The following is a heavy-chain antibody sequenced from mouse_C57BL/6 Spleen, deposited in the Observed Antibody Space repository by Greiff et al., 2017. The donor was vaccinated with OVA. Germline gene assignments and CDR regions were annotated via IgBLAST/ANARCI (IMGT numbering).Heavy chain of an antibody. CDR3: AREDGYSLYYAMDY. V-gene: IGHV3-6*01. D-gene: IGHD2-3*01. CDR1: GYSITSGYY. J-gene: IGHJ4*01. Sequence: EVKLQESGPGLVKPSQSLSLTCSVTGYSITSGYYWNWIRQFPGNKLEWMGYISYDGSNNYNPSLKNRISITRDTSKNQFFLKLNSVTTEDTATYYCAREDGYSLYYAMDYWGQGTSVTVSS. CDR2: ISYDGSN.